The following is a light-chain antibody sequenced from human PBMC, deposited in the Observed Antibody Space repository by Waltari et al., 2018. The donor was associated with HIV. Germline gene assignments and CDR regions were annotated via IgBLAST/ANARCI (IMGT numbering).Light chain of an antibody. CDR1: DLNDNEY. V-gene: IGLV2-14*01. CDR3: TSYISGTSPV. Sequence: QSALTQPASVSGSPGQSITISCDLNDNEYVSWYQRHHGKAPKVIIYEVTNRPSGPSNRFSGSKSGNTATLTISGLQPEDEAYYFCTSYISGTSPVFGRGTRVTVL. CDR2: EVT. J-gene: IGLJ2*01.